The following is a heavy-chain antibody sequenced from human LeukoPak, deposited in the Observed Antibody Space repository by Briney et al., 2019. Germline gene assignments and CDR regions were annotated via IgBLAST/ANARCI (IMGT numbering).Heavy chain of an antibody. J-gene: IGHJ4*02. CDR2: ISGSGDIT. CDR1: GFTFSSYA. V-gene: IGHV3-23*01. D-gene: IGHD6-13*01. CDR3: AKGMSTSWRTFDY. Sequence: GGSLRLSCAASGFTFSSYAMSWVRQAPGKGLEWVSAISGSGDITYYADSVKGRFTISRDNSKNTLYLQMNSLRAEDTAVYCCAKGMSTSWRTFDYWGQGTLVTVSS.